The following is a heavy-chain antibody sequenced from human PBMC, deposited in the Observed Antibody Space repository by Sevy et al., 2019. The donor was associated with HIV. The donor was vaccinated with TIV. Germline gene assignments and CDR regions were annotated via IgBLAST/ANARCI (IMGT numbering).Heavy chain of an antibody. CDR3: ARSPGSVAVAGDYYFDY. D-gene: IGHD6-19*01. CDR1: GGTFSSYA. V-gene: IGHV1-69*06. CDR2: IIPIFGTA. J-gene: IGHJ4*02. Sequence: ASVKVSCKASGGTFSSYAISWVRQAPGQGLEWMGGIIPIFGTANYAQKFQGRVTITGDKSTSTAYMELSSLRSEDTAVYYCARSPGSVAVAGDYYFDYWGQGTLVTVSS.